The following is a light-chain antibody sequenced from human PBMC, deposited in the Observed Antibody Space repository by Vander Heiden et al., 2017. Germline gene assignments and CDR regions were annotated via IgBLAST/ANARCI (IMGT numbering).Light chain of an antibody. CDR3: QQYYSTSVT. Sequence: DIVMTQSPDSLAVSLGERATINCKSSQSVFYSSNNKNYLAWYQQKPGQPPKLLMYWASTRESGVPDRFSGSGSGADFTLTISSLQAEDVAVYYCQQYYSTSVTFGGGTKVEIK. CDR1: QSVFYSSNNKNY. CDR2: WAS. V-gene: IGKV4-1*01. J-gene: IGKJ4*01.